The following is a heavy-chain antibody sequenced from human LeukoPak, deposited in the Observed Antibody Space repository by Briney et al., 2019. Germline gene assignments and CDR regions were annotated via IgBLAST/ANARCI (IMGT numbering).Heavy chain of an antibody. CDR1: GFTFSSYG. V-gene: IGHV4-39*01. D-gene: IGHD3-22*01. CDR3: ARGVTMIVVVIHDWNFDL. CDR2: IYYTRST. J-gene: IGHJ2*01. Sequence: GSLRLSCAASGFTFSSYGMHWVRQAPGKGLEWIGSIYYTRSTYYNPSLKSRVTISVDTSKNQFSLKLTSVTAADTAVYYCARGVTMIVVVIHDWNFDLWGRGTLVTVSS.